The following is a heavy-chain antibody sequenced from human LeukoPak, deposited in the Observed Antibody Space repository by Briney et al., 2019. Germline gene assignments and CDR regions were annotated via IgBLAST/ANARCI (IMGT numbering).Heavy chain of an antibody. CDR3: AKDPHPYSSSWPIIYYFDY. V-gene: IGHV3-48*01. D-gene: IGHD6-13*01. CDR2: ISSSGSTI. J-gene: IGHJ4*02. CDR1: GFTFSSYS. Sequence: GGSLRLSCAASGFTFSSYSMNWVRQAPGKGLEWVSYISSSGSTIYYADSVKGRFTISRDNSKNTLYLQMNSLRAEDTAVYYCAKDPHPYSSSWPIIYYFDYWGQGTLVTVSS.